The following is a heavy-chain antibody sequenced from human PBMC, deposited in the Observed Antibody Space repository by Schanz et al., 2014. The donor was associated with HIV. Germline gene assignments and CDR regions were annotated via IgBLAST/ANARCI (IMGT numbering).Heavy chain of an antibody. CDR3: ARGPSGGLTPSRGMDV. D-gene: IGHD1-26*01. CDR1: GGSLSSGGSYS. J-gene: IGHJ6*02. Sequence: QLQLQESGSGLVKPSQTLSLTCAVSGGSLSSGGSYSWSWVRKPPGKGLEWIGHIYHTGGASYTPSLKSRVTIPVDKPKNPFSQKLTSVTAADTAVYYCARGPSGGLTPSRGMDVWGQGTTVTVSS. CDR2: IYHTGGA. V-gene: IGHV4-30-2*01.